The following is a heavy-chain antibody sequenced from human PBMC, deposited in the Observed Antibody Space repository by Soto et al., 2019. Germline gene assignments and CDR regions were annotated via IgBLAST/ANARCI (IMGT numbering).Heavy chain of an antibody. V-gene: IGHV3-23*01. CDR3: AKVGSAFQLLYPLYYFDY. CDR2: TSGSGGST. J-gene: IGHJ4*02. D-gene: IGHD2-2*02. Sequence: SLRLSCAASGFTFSSYAMSWVRQAPGKGLEWVSATSGSGGSTYYADSVKGRFTISRDNSKNTLYLQMNSLRAEDTAVYYCAKVGSAFQLLYPLYYFDYWGQGTLVTVSS. CDR1: GFTFSSYA.